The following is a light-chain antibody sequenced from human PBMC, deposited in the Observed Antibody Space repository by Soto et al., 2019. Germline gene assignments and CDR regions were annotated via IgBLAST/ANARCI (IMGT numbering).Light chain of an antibody. CDR3: CTNAGSSTWV. J-gene: IGLJ3*02. V-gene: IGLV2-23*02. Sequence: QSALTQPASVSGSPGQPITISCTGTSSDVGSYNLVSWYQQHPGKQTKRMIYEVSKRPSGVYNRFYGSKSGNTASLTISGLQAEYEADYYGCTNAGSSTWVLGGGTKRTVL. CDR2: EVS. CDR1: SSDVGSYNL.